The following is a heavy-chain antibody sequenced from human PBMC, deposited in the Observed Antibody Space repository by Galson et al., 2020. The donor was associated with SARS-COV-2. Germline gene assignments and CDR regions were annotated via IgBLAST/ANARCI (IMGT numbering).Heavy chain of an antibody. V-gene: IGHV3-9*01. J-gene: IGHJ5*02. CDR3: AKAYCSSTSWLNWFDP. CDR2: ISWNRGSI. Sequence: GGSLRLSCAPSEFTFDDYAMHWVRQAPGKGLEWVSGISWNRGSIGYADPVKGRFTISRDNDKNSLYLQMNSLGAEDTALYYCAKAYCSSTSWLNWFDPWGQRTLVTVSS. D-gene: IGHD2-2*01. CDR1: EFTFDDYA.